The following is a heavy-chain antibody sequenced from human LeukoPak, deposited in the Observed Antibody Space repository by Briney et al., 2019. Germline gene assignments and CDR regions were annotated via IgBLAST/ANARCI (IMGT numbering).Heavy chain of an antibody. CDR2: ISSSGASA. D-gene: IGHD1-26*01. CDR1: GFTFSTYA. J-gene: IGHJ4*02. CDR3: ATSLVGALTRGG. Sequence: GGSLRLSCAASGFTFSTYAMSWVRQAPGKGLEWVSGISSSGASANYGDSVKGRFTISRDNSKNTLYLQMSSLRVGDTAVYYCATSLVGALTRGGWGQGTRVTVSS. V-gene: IGHV3-23*01.